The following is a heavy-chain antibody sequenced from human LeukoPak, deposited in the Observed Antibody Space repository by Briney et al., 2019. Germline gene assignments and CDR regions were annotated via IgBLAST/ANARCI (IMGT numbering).Heavy chain of an antibody. J-gene: IGHJ6*03. V-gene: IGHV1-18*01. D-gene: IGHD2-15*01. CDR1: GYTFSNYG. Sequence: ASVKVSCKASGYTFSNYGISWVRQAPGQGLEWVGWIRGDNGNTNYAQKLQGRVTMTTDTSTSTAYMELRSLRSDDTAVYYCARDGSPAGTVAAFYYYYYYMDVWGKGTTVTVSS. CDR2: IRGDNGNT. CDR3: ARDGSPAGTVAAFYYYYYYMDV.